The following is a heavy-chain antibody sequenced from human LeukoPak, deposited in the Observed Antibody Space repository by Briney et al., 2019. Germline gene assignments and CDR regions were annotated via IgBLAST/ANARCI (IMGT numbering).Heavy chain of an antibody. Sequence: VASVKVSCKASGYTFTSYYMHWVRQAPGQGLEWMGIINPSGGSTSYAQKFQGRVTMTRDTSTSTVYMELSSLRSEDTAVYYCARCYYDSSGYYYPLDPWGQGTLVTVSS. CDR1: GYTFTSYY. CDR2: INPSGGST. D-gene: IGHD3-22*01. V-gene: IGHV1-46*01. CDR3: ARCYYDSSGYYYPLDP. J-gene: IGHJ5*02.